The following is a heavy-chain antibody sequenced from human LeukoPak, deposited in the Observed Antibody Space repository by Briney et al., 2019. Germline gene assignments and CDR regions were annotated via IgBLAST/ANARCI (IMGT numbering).Heavy chain of an antibody. CDR2: IKQDGSEK. Sequence: GGSLRLSCAASGFTFSSYWMSWVRQAPGKGLEWVANIKQDGSEKYYVDSVKGRFTISRDNAENSLYLQMNSLRAEDTAVYYCAKRGPYSSSFTSTFDYWGQGTLVTVSS. CDR3: AKRGPYSSSFTSTFDY. CDR1: GFTFSSYW. D-gene: IGHD6-6*01. J-gene: IGHJ4*02. V-gene: IGHV3-7*01.